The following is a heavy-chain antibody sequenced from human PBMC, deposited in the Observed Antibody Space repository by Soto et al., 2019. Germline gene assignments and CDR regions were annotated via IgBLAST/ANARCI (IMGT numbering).Heavy chain of an antibody. CDR2: ISYDGSNK. CDR1: GFTFSSYG. V-gene: IGHV3-30*18. CDR3: AKGYHNFDY. J-gene: IGHJ4*02. D-gene: IGHD2-2*01. Sequence: PGGSLRLSCAVSGFTFSSYGMHWVRQAPGRGLEWVAVISYDGSNKYYADSVKGRFTISRDNSKNTLYLQMNSLRVEDTAVYYCAKGYHNFDYWGLGTLVTVSS.